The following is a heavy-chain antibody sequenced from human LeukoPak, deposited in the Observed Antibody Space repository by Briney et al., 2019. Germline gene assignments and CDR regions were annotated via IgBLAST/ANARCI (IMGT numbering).Heavy chain of an antibody. D-gene: IGHD1-26*01. CDR1: GFTFSNYN. CDR3: ARDPYSGNYGNYYYYMDV. V-gene: IGHV3-21*01. J-gene: IGHJ6*03. CDR2: ITSSGTYN. Sequence: KAGGSLRLSCAASGFTFSNYNMNWVRQAPGKAMEWVSSITSSGTYNFYADSVRGRFTISRDNAKNSLYLQMDSLGPEDTAVYYCARDPYSGNYGNYYYYMDVWGKGTTVTISS.